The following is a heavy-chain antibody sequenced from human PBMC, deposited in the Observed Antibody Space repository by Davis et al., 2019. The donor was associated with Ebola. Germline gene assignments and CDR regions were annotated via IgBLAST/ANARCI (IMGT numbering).Heavy chain of an antibody. CDR3: ARDLSWAGYFDD. CDR1: GFTFRSYS. V-gene: IGHV3-21*01. D-gene: IGHD6-13*01. Sequence: GESLKISCAASGFTFRSYSMNWVRQAPGKGPEWVSSISSSSSYIYYADSVKGRFTISRDNAKNSLYLQMNSLRVEDTAVYYCARDLSWAGYFDDWGQGTLVTVSS. J-gene: IGHJ4*02. CDR2: ISSSSSYI.